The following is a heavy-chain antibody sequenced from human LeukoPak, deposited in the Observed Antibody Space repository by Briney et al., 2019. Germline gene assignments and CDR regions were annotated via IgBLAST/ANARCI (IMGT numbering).Heavy chain of an antibody. CDR2: INSDGSST. Sequence: GGSLRLSCAASGFTFSSYWMHWVRQAPGKGLVWVSRINSDGSSTSYADSVKGRFTTSRDNAKNTLYLQMNSLRAEDTAVYYCARDPDYDILTGYYRDYWGQGTLVTVSS. D-gene: IGHD3-9*01. J-gene: IGHJ4*02. CDR3: ARDPDYDILTGYYRDY. CDR1: GFTFSSYW. V-gene: IGHV3-74*01.